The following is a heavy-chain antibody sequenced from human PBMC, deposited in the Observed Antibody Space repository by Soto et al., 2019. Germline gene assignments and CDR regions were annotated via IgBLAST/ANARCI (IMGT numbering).Heavy chain of an antibody. J-gene: IGHJ4*02. D-gene: IGHD3-16*01. CDR1: GGSLISHY. CDR2: IYYSGST. Sequence: SETLSLTCTVSGGSLISHYWSWIRQPPGKGLEWIGYIYYSGSTSYNPSLKSRVTMSVDTSKNQFSLKLTSVSAADTAVYYCARDVIGHDNYETIGYYFDHWGPGTLVTVSS. CDR3: ARDVIGHDNYETIGYYFDH. V-gene: IGHV4-59*11.